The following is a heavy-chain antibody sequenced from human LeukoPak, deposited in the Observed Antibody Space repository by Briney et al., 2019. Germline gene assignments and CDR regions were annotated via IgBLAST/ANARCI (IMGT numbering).Heavy chain of an antibody. CDR3: AKRSGYSFDY. D-gene: IGHD6-13*01. CDR2: ISGSGGGT. J-gene: IGHJ4*02. Sequence: QPGGSLRLSCAASGFTFSSYAISWVRQAPGKGLVWVSAISGSGGGTSYADSVKGRFTISRDNSKNTLYLQMNSLRAEDTAVYYCAKRSGYSFDYWGQGTLVTVSS. V-gene: IGHV3-23*01. CDR1: GFTFSSYA.